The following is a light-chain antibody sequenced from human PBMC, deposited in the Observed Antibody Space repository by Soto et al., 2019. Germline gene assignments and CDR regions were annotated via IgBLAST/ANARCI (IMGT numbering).Light chain of an antibody. CDR3: QSYDNSLSHVV. V-gene: IGLV1-40*01. J-gene: IGLJ2*01. Sequence: QSVLTQPPSVSGAPGQRVTIPCTGSSSNIGSFYDVHWYQQLPGTVPKLLIYGDNNRPSGVPDRFSGSKSGTAASLAITGLQPEDEADYYCQSYDNSLSHVVFGGGTKVTVL. CDR2: GDN. CDR1: SSNIGSFYD.